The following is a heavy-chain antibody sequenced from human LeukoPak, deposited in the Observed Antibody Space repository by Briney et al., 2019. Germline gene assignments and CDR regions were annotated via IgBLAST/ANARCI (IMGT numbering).Heavy chain of an antibody. Sequence: GGSLRLSCAASGFTFSSYSMNWVRQAPGKGLEWVSSISSSSSYIYYADSVKGRFTISRDNAKNSLYLQMNSLRAEDTAVYYCAKDLSQYDSSGYRYFDYWGQGSPVTVSS. J-gene: IGHJ4*02. D-gene: IGHD3-22*01. V-gene: IGHV3-21*01. CDR3: AKDLSQYDSSGYRYFDY. CDR2: ISSSSSYI. CDR1: GFTFSSYS.